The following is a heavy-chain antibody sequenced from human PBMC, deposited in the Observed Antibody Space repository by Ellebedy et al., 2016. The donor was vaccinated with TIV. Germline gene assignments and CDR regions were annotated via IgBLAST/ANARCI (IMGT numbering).Heavy chain of an antibody. CDR2: FYYSGST. Sequence: MPGGSLRLSCTVSGGSIRSSSYYWGWIRQPPGKGLEWIGSFYYSGSTYYNPSLKSRVTKSVDTSKNQFSLKLSSVTAADTAVYFCARGIYGSGSVDYWGQGTLVTVSS. V-gene: IGHV4-39*01. CDR3: ARGIYGSGSVDY. CDR1: GGSIRSSSYY. D-gene: IGHD3-10*01. J-gene: IGHJ4*02.